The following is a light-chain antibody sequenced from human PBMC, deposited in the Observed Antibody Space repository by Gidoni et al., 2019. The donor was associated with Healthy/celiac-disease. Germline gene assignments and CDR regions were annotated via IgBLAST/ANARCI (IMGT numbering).Light chain of an antibody. J-gene: IGKJ1*01. Sequence: DIVLTQSPRTLSLSPGERATLACRASQSFSSSYLAWYQQKPGQAPSLLSYGATSRATGIPDRCSGSGSGTDFTLTSSKLEPEDFAVYYCQQYGSSPQTFXEXTKVXIK. V-gene: IGKV3-20*01. CDR3: QQYGSSPQT. CDR1: QSFSSSY. CDR2: GAT.